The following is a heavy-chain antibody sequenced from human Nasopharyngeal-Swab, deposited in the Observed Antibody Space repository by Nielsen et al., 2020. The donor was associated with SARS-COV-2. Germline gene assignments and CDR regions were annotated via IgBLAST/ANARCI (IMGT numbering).Heavy chain of an antibody. J-gene: IGHJ4*02. Sequence: GGSLRLSCAASGFSFSSYDMHWVRQAPGKGLEWVAVISYDGSNKYYADSVKGRFTISRGDSKNTLYLQMSSLRAEDTGVYYCASHPLDSSGYYYGFDSWGQGTLVTVSS. D-gene: IGHD3-22*01. CDR2: ISYDGSNK. V-gene: IGHV3-30-3*01. CDR1: GFSFSSYD. CDR3: ASHPLDSSGYYYGFDS.